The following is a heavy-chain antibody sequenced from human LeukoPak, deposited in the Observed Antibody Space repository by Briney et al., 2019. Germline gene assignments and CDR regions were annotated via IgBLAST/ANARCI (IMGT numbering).Heavy chain of an antibody. CDR3: AKLRFGEYPYYYYGMDV. D-gene: IGHD3-10*01. CDR2: INHSGST. V-gene: IGHV4-34*01. J-gene: IGHJ6*02. Sequence: SETLSLTCAVYGGSFSGYYWSWIRQPPGKGLEWIGEINHSGSTNYNPSLKSRVPISVDTSKNQFSLKLSSVTAADTAVYYCAKLRFGEYPYYYYGMDVWGQGTTVTVSS. CDR1: GGSFSGYY.